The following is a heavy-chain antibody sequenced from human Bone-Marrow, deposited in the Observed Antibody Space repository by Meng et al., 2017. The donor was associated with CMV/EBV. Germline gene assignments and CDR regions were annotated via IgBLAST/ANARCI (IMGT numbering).Heavy chain of an antibody. CDR2: INPSGGST. J-gene: IGHJ1*01. CDR3: ARSPPGDCSRTSCSNFQH. Sequence: CTSYYMHWVRQAPGQGIEWMGIINPSGGSTSYAQKFQGRVTMTRDTSTSTVYMELSSLTSEDTAVYFCARSPPGDCSRTSCSNFQHWGQGTLVTVSS. D-gene: IGHD2-2*01. V-gene: IGHV1-46*01. CDR1: CTSYY.